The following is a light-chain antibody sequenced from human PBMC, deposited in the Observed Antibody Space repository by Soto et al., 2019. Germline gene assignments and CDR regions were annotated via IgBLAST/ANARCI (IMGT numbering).Light chain of an antibody. CDR2: DAS. J-gene: IGKJ3*01. V-gene: IGKV1-33*01. CDR1: QDISNH. Sequence: DIQMTQSPSSLSASVGDRVTITCQASQDISNHLNWYQQKPGKAPKLLIFDASNLETGAPSRFSGSGSGTDLTLTISSLQPEDTATYYCQQYDNFPVLFGPGTKVDIK. CDR3: QQYDNFPVL.